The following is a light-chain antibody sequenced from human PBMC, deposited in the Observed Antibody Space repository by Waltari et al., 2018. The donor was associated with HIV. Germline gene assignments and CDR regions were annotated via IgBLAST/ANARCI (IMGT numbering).Light chain of an antibody. Sequence: QSALTQPPSASGSPGQSVTISCTGTSSDVGGYKHVSWYQQHPGKAPKVMIYDVSKRPSGVPDRFSGYKPGNTPSLTVSGLQAEDEADYDCSSYAGSNNWVVFGGGTKLTVL. V-gene: IGLV2-8*01. CDR3: SSYAGSNNWVV. CDR1: SSDVGGYKH. J-gene: IGLJ2*01. CDR2: DVS.